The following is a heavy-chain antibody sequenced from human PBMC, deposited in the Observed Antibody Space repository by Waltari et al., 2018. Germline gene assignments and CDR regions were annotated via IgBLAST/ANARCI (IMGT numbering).Heavy chain of an antibody. J-gene: IGHJ2*01. CDR2: IYYSGST. Sequence: QLQLQESGPVLVKPSETLSLTCTVPGGSISSSSYYWGWIRQPPGKGLEWIGSIYYSGSTYYNPSLKSRVTISVDTSKNQFSLKLSSVTAADTAVYYCATARVPSIAARLRYFDLWGRGTLVTVSS. CDR3: ATARVPSIAARLRYFDL. V-gene: IGHV4-39*07. CDR1: GGSISSSSYY. D-gene: IGHD6-6*01.